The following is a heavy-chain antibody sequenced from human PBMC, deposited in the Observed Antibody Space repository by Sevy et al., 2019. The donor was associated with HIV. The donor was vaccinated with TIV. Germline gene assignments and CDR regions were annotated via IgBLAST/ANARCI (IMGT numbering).Heavy chain of an antibody. D-gene: IGHD4-4*01. V-gene: IGHV3-7*01. Sequence: GGSLRLSCAGSGFTFSSYWMSWVRQAPGKGLEWVANINQDGSGKNYVDSVKDQFTISSDNAKNSLYLQMNSLRAEDTAVYYCARDPFSKADYWGQGTLVTVSS. CDR3: ARDPFSKADY. J-gene: IGHJ4*02. CDR1: GFTFSSYW. CDR2: INQDGSGK.